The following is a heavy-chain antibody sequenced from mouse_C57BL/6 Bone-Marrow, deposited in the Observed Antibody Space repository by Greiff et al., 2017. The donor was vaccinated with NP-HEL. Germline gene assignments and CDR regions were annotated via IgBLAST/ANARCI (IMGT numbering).Heavy chain of an antibody. J-gene: IGHJ4*01. Sequence: EVQGVESGGDLVKPGGSLKLSCAASGFTFSSYGLSWVRQTPDKRLEWVATISSGGSYTYYPDSVKGRFTISRDNAKNTLYLQMSSLKSEDTAMYYCSRGYYGLYAMDYWDQGTSVTVSS. CDR2: ISSGGSYT. V-gene: IGHV5-6*01. CDR1: GFTFSSYG. D-gene: IGHD1-1*01. CDR3: SRGYYGLYAMDY.